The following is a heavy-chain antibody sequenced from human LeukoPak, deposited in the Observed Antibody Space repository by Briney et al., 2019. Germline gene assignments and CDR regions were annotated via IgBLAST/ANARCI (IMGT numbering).Heavy chain of an antibody. J-gene: IGHJ6*03. CDR3: APQFSSYSYMDV. D-gene: IGHD5-24*01. CDR2: INPNSGDT. Sequence: GASVKVSCKAVGYTFTGYDMHWVRQAPGQGLEWMGWINPNSGDTNYAQKFQGRVTMTRDTSVSTAYMELSRLTSDDTAVYYCAPQFSSYSYMDVWGKGTTVTVSS. V-gene: IGHV1-2*02. CDR1: GYTFTGYD.